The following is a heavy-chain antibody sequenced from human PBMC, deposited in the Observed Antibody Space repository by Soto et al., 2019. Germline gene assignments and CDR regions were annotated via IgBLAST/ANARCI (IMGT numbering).Heavy chain of an antibody. V-gene: IGHV3-23*01. CDR3: ARGGGIFDY. Sequence: GGSLRLSCAATGFTFRSYAMNWVRQAPGKGLEWVSGISSSGGSTYYADYVKGRFTISRDNAKNSLYLQMNSLRDEDTAVYYCARGGGIFDYWGQGTLVTVSS. CDR1: GFTFRSYA. D-gene: IGHD3-16*01. CDR2: ISSSGGST. J-gene: IGHJ4*02.